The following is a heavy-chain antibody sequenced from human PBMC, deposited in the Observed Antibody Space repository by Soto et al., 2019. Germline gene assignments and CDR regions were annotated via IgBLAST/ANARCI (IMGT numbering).Heavy chain of an antibody. D-gene: IGHD1-26*01. CDR3: AKDPSDMFSGKYCWWFAP. V-gene: IGHV1-46*03. CDR2: LNPNGGST. CDR1: GYTFTRSY. J-gene: IGHJ5*02. Sequence: QVQLVQSGAEVKRPGASVKVSCQTSGYTFTRSYIHWVRQAPGQGLEWMGILNPNGGSTIYAQKFQGRVTMTRDTSTRPVYMELSSLRSEDTAVYYCAKDPSDMFSGKYCWWFAPGGQGTLVTVSS.